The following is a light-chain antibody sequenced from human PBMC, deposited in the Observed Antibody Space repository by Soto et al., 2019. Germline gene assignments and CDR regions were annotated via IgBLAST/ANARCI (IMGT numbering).Light chain of an antibody. CDR1: QTVSSY. CDR3: QQRYNRPPYT. V-gene: IGKV3-11*01. J-gene: IGKJ2*01. CDR2: DSS. Sequence: EIVLTQSPATLSLSPGERATLSYRASQTVSSYVAWYQQRHGQAPRLVIYDSSNRAPGVPARFSGSGSGTQFTLTISSLEPEDSAVYYCQQRYNRPPYTFGQGTKLEIK.